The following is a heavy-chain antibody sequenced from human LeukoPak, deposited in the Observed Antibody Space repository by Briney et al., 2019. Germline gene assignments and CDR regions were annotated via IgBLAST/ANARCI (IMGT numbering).Heavy chain of an antibody. CDR1: GGSISSSSYY. CDR2: IYTSGST. J-gene: IGHJ5*02. CDR3: ARDMPPGP. V-gene: IGHV4-61*02. Sequence: SETLSLTCTVSGGSISSSSYYWSWIRQPAGKGLEWIGRIYTSGSTNYNPSLKSRVTMSVDTSKNQFSLKLSSVTAADTAVYYCARDMPPGPWGQGTLVTVSS. D-gene: IGHD2-2*01.